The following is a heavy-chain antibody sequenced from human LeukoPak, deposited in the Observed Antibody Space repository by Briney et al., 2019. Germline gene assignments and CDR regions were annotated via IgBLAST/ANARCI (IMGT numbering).Heavy chain of an antibody. CDR1: GFTFTSSA. D-gene: IGHD6-25*01. CDR2: IVVGSGNT. CDR3: ARHRAEYYYGMDV. Sequence: VKVSCKASGFTFTSSAVQWVRQARGQRLEWIGWIVVGSGNTNYAQKFQERVTITRDMSTSTAYMELSSLRSEDTAVYYCARHRAEYYYGMDVWGQGTTVTVSS. V-gene: IGHV1-58*01. J-gene: IGHJ6*02.